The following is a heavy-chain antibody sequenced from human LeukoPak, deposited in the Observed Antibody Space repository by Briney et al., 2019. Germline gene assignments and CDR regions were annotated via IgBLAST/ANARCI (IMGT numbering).Heavy chain of an antibody. Sequence: RTGGSLRLSCAASGFTCSSYSMNWVHQAPGKGLEWVSYISSSSNTIYYADSMKGRFTISRDNAKNSLYLQMNSLRAEDTAVYYCTTVGVTIFGVVTEITDYWGQGTLVTVSS. CDR3: TTVGVTIFGVVTEITDY. CDR1: GFTCSSYS. V-gene: IGHV3-48*04. D-gene: IGHD3-3*01. J-gene: IGHJ4*02. CDR2: ISSSSNTI.